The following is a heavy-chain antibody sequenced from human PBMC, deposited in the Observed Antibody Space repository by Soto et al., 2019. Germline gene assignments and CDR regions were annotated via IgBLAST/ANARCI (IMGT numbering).Heavy chain of an antibody. CDR1: GFPFSSYW. J-gene: IGHJ3*02. Sequence: GGSLRLSCAASGFPFSSYWMHWVRQAPGKGLVWVSRINSDGSSTSYADSVKGRFTISRDNAKNTLYLQMNSLRAEDTAVYYCARAINYDILTGYYNGAFDIWGQGTMVTVSS. V-gene: IGHV3-74*01. CDR3: ARAINYDILTGYYNGAFDI. D-gene: IGHD3-9*01. CDR2: INSDGSST.